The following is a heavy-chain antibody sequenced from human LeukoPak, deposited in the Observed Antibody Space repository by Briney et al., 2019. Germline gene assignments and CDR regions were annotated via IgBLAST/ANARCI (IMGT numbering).Heavy chain of an antibody. CDR3: ARDRAANQDWVEFDP. CDR1: GFVVSDYY. J-gene: IGHJ5*02. D-gene: IGHD3/OR15-3a*01. V-gene: IGHV3-66*03. CDR2: IRDSGEA. Sequence: GGSLRLSCAVSGFVVSDYYMSWVRQAPGKGLEWVGLIRDSGEAFYADFARGRFTISRDESENTLYLQMNSLRVEDTAVYFCARDRAANQDWVEFDPWGQGTPVIVSS.